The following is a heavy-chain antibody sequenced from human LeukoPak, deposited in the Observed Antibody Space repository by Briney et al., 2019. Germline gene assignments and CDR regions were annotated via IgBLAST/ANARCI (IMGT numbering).Heavy chain of an antibody. V-gene: IGHV1-69*01. CDR3: ASSTGAHYYYYGMDV. CDR1: GGTFSSYA. Sequence: SVKVSCKASGGTFSSYAISWVRQAPGQGLEWMGGNIPIFGTANYAQKFQGRVTNTADESTSTAYMELSSLRSEDTAVYYCASSTGAHYYYYGMDVWGQGTTVTVSS. J-gene: IGHJ6*02. D-gene: IGHD1-26*01. CDR2: NIPIFGTA.